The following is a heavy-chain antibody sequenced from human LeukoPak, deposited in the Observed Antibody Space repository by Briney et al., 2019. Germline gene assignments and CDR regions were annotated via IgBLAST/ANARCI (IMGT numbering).Heavy chain of an antibody. J-gene: IGHJ6*03. CDR1: GFTFSSYG. CDR2: IRYDGSNK. D-gene: IGHD3-10*01. V-gene: IGHV3-30*02. Sequence: GGSLRLSCAASGFTFSSYGMHWVRQALGKGLEWVAFIRYDGSNKYYADSVKGRFTISRDNSKNTLYLQMNSLRAEDTAVYYCANYYGSGNHYYYYYYMDVWGKGTTVTVSS. CDR3: ANYYGSGNHYYYYYYMDV.